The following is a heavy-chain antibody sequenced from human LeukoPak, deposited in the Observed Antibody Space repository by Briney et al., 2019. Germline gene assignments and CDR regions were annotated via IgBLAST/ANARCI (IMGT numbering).Heavy chain of an antibody. Sequence: SQTLSLTCTVSGGSISSGGYYWGWIRQHPGKDLEWIGNIYHSGTTFYNPSLESRLTISVDTSKNQFSLKLSSVTAADTAVYYCAREIYDSSGYYYVRGWGQGTLVTVSS. V-gene: IGHV4-31*03. CDR1: GGSISSGGYY. D-gene: IGHD3-22*01. CDR2: IYHSGTT. CDR3: AREIYDSSGYYYVRG. J-gene: IGHJ4*02.